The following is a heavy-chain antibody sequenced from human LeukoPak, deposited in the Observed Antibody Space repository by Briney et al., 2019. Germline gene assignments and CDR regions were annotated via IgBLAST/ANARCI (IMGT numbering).Heavy chain of an antibody. V-gene: IGHV3-9*01. CDR1: GFTFDDYA. CDR2: ISWNSGSI. CDR3: AKDPGYYFDSSAYFDY. Sequence: PGGSLRLSCAASGFTFDDYAMNWVRQAPGKGLEWVSGISWNSGSIGYADSVKGRFTISRDNAKNSLYLQMNSLRAEDTALYYCAKDPGYYFDSSAYFDYWGQGTLVTVSS. J-gene: IGHJ4*02. D-gene: IGHD3-22*01.